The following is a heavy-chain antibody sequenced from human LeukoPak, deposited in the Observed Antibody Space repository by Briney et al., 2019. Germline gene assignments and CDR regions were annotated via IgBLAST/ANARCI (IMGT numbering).Heavy chain of an antibody. CDR1: GSTFSSYG. Sequence: PGGSLRLSCAASGSTFSSYGMHWVRQAPGKGLGWVAFIRYDGSNKYYADSVKGRFTISRDNSKNTLYLQMNSLRAEDTAVYYCAKGHTAMVSNYYYYMDVWGKGTTVTVSS. CDR3: AKGHTAMVSNYYYYMDV. V-gene: IGHV3-30*02. CDR2: IRYDGSNK. J-gene: IGHJ6*03. D-gene: IGHD5-18*01.